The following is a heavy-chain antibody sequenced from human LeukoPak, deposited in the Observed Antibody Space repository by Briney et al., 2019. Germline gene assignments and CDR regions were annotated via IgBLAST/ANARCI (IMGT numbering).Heavy chain of an antibody. V-gene: IGHV3-30*03. CDR1: GFTFSSYG. D-gene: IGHD1-26*01. Sequence: GGSLRLSCAASGFTFSSYGMHWVRQAPGKGLEWVAVISYDGSNKYYADSVKGRSTISRDNSKNTLYLQMNSLRAEDTAVYYCARTSGPIDYWGQGTLVTVSS. J-gene: IGHJ4*02. CDR3: ARTSGPIDY. CDR2: ISYDGSNK.